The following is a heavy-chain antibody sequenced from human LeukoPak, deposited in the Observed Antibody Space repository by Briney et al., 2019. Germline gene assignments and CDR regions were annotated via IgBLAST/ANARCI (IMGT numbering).Heavy chain of an antibody. Sequence: GGSLRLSCAASGFTFSSYWMSWVRQAPGKGLEWVANIKQDGSEKYYVDSVRGRFTISRDNAKNSLYLQMNSLRAEDTAVYYCASCSGGSCYYDYWGQGTLVTVSS. V-gene: IGHV3-7*01. CDR2: IKQDGSEK. D-gene: IGHD2-15*01. J-gene: IGHJ4*02. CDR3: ASCSGGSCYYDY. CDR1: GFTFSSYW.